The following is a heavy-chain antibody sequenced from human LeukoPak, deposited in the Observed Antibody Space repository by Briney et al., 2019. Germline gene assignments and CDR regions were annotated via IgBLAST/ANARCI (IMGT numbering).Heavy chain of an antibody. J-gene: IGHJ6*03. CDR2: INHSGST. D-gene: IGHD6-13*01. CDR1: GGSFSGYY. Sequence: SETLSLTCAVYGGSFSGYYWSWIRQPPGKGLEWIGEINHSGSTNYNPSLKSRVTISVDTSMNQFSLKLSSVTAADTAVYYCARGPGSSWCYYYYYMDVWGKGTTVTVSS. V-gene: IGHV4-34*01. CDR3: ARGPGSSWCYYYYYMDV.